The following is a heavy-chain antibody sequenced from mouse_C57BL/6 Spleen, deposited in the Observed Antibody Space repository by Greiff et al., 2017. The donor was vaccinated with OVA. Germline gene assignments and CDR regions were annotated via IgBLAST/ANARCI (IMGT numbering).Heavy chain of an antibody. CDR3: TTGYYGSAWFAY. D-gene: IGHD1-1*01. J-gene: IGHJ3*01. CDR2: IDPEDGDT. Sequence: VQLKQSGAELVRPGASVKLSCTASGFNIKDYYMHWVKQRPEQGLEWIGRIDPEDGDTEYAPKFQGKATMTADTSSNTAYLQLSSLTSEDTAVYCCTTGYYGSAWFAYWGQGTLVTVSA. CDR1: GFNIKDYY. V-gene: IGHV14-1*01.